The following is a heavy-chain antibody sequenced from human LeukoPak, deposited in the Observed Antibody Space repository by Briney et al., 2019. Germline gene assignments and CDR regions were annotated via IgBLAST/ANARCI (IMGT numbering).Heavy chain of an antibody. V-gene: IGHV2-70*11. CDR2: IDWDDDK. D-gene: IGHD1-1*01. J-gene: IGHJ4*02. CDR1: GFSLSTSGMC. Sequence: SGPALLKPTQTLTLTGTFSGFSLSTSGMCVSWIRQPPGKTLEWLARIDWDDDKYYSTSLKTRLTVSKDTSKNQVVLTMTNMDPVGTATYYCARNCGRPGIFDYWGQGTLVAVSS. CDR3: ARNCGRPGIFDY.